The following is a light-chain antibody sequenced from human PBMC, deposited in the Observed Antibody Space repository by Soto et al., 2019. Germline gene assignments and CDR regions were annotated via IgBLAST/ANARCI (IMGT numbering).Light chain of an antibody. Sequence: EIVLTQSPGTLSLSPGDRGTLSCRASQSVSRSYLGWYQQKPGXAPRLLMYGASIRAAGVPDRFSGSGSGTEFTITISRLEHEDVTVYYCHHYETFGQGTKVDIK. V-gene: IGKV3-20*01. CDR2: GAS. J-gene: IGKJ1*01. CDR1: QSVSRSY. CDR3: HHYET.